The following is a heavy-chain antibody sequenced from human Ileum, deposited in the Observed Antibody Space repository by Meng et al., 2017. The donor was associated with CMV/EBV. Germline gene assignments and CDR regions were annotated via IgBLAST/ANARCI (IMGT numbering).Heavy chain of an antibody. Sequence: GESLKISCAASGFTFSMDWMSWVRQAPGKGLEWVANIKEDGTEQFYADFVGGRFTVSRDNAKNSLYLQMNTLRAEDTAFYYCARIRFLEGFLHYWSFSLWGRGTLVTVSS. V-gene: IGHV3-7*01. D-gene: IGHD3-3*01. CDR1: GFTFSMDW. CDR2: IKEDGTEQ. J-gene: IGHJ2*01. CDR3: ARIRFLEGFLHYWSFSL.